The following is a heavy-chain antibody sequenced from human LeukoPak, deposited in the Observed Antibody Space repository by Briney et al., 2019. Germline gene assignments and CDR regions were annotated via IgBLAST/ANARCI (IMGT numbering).Heavy chain of an antibody. Sequence: PGGSLRLSCAASGFTFSSYWMSWVRQAPGKGLEWVANIKQDGSEKYYVDSVKGRFTISRDNAKNSLYLQMNSLRAEDTAVYYCARVSYSYGYVGDYWGQGTLVTVSS. CDR1: GFTFSSYW. CDR2: IKQDGSEK. CDR3: ARVSYSYGYVGDY. D-gene: IGHD5-18*01. J-gene: IGHJ4*02. V-gene: IGHV3-7*01.